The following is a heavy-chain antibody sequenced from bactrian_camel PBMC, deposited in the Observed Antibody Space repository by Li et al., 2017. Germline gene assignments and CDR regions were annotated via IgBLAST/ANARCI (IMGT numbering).Heavy chain of an antibody. Sequence: HVQLVESGGDSVQAGGSLRLSCAASAVILSTYCIGWFRQAPGKEREAVAAIDTDGATSYGDSVMGRFTISKDNAMTTLYLQMNSLKPEDTAMYYCAATTNAFCSRRPLDLTSYTFWGQGTQVTVS. CDR3: AATTNAFCSRRPLDLTSYTF. V-gene: IGHV3S53*01. J-gene: IGHJ4*01. CDR2: IDTDGAT. D-gene: IGHD3*01. CDR1: AVILSTYC.